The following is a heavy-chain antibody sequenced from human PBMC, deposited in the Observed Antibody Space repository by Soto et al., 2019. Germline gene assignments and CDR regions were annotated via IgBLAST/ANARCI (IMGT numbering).Heavy chain of an antibody. D-gene: IGHD6-19*01. CDR2: ISSSSSYI. V-gene: IGHV3-21*01. CDR3: ASRRIAVAGTRLWGTPIDY. Sequence: LRLSCADSGFTFSSYSMNWVRQAPGKGLEWVSSISSSSSYIYYADSVKGRFTISRDNAKNSLYLQMNSLRAEDTAVYYCASRRIAVAGTRLWGTPIDYGGQGTLVTVS. CDR1: GFTFSSYS. J-gene: IGHJ4*02.